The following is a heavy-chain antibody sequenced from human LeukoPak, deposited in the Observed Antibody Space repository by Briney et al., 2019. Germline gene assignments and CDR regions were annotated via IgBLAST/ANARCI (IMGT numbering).Heavy chain of an antibody. D-gene: IGHD6-13*01. Sequence: SETLSLTCTFSGGSISSYYWSWIRQPAGKGLEWIGRIYTSGSTNYNPSLKSRVTMSVDTSKNQFSLKLSSVTAADTAVYYCGGSSWQYYFDYWGQGTLVTVSS. J-gene: IGHJ4*02. V-gene: IGHV4-4*07. CDR2: IYTSGST. CDR3: GGSSWQYYFDY. CDR1: GGSISSYY.